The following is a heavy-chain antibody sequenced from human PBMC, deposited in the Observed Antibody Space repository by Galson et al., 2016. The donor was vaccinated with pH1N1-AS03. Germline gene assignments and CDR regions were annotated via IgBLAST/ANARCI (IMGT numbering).Heavy chain of an antibody. J-gene: IGHJ4*02. D-gene: IGHD5-24*01. V-gene: IGHV3-53*01. CDR2: IYTGGDT. CDR3: ARVDSSTYSDGWVPFDY. Sequence: SLRLSCAVSGLSVAKNYMSWVRQAPGKGLEWVSSIYTGGDTFYTDSVRGRFTISSDDSKNTPYLQMNSLRPADTAMYYCARVDSSTYSDGWVPFDYWGQGTLVTVSS. CDR1: GLSVAKNY.